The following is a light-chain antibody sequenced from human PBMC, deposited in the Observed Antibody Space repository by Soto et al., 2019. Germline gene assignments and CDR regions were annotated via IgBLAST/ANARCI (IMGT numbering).Light chain of an antibody. V-gene: IGKV3-20*01. CDR3: QHYGSSPET. CDR2: GAS. CDR1: QSVSSSY. J-gene: IGKJ1*01. Sequence: EIVLTQSPATLSLSPGERATLSCRASQSVSSSYLAWYQQIPGQAPRLLIYGASSRATGIPDRFSGSGSGTDFTLTISRLEPEDCAEYYCQHYGSSPETYGRRTKVEIK.